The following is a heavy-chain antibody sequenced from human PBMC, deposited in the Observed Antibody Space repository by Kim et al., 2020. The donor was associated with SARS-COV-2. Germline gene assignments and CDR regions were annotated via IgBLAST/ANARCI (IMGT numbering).Heavy chain of an antibody. CDR3: ARSSSRISLDY. V-gene: IGHV4-34*01. J-gene: IGHJ4*02. D-gene: IGHD6-13*01. CDR2: INHSGST. Sequence: SETLSLTCAVYGGSFSGYYWSWIRQPPGKGLEWIGEINHSGSTNYNPSLKSRVTISVDTSKNQFSLKLSSVTAADTSVYYCARSSSRISLDYWGQGTLVTVSS. CDR1: GGSFSGYY.